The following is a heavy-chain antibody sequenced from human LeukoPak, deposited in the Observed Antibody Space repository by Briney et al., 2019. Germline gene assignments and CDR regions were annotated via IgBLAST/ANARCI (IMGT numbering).Heavy chain of an antibody. D-gene: IGHD3-10*01. CDR3: ARTDYGSRSYQGYYFDY. CDR2: IIPIFGTA. V-gene: IGHV1-69*13. J-gene: IGHJ4*02. Sequence: SVTVSCKASGGTFSSYAISWVRQAPGQGLEWMGGIIPIFGTANYAQKFQGRVTITADESTSTAYMELSSLRSEDTAVYYCARTDYGSRSYQGYYFDYWGQGTLVTVSS. CDR1: GGTFSSYA.